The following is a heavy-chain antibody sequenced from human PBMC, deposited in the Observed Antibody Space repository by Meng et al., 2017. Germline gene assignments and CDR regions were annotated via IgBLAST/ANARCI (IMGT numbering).Heavy chain of an antibody. D-gene: IGHD5-12*01. CDR1: GGSISSGGYY. J-gene: IGHJ5*02. Sequence: GHLQGPAPGLVKPSQTLSLACTVSGGSISSGGYYWSWIRQRPGKGLEWIGYIYYSGSTYYNPSLKSRVTISVDTSKNQFSLKLSSVTAADTAVYYCASKGGLSTYNWFDPWGQGTLVTVSS. CDR2: IYYSGST. CDR3: ASKGGLSTYNWFDP. V-gene: IGHV4-31*03.